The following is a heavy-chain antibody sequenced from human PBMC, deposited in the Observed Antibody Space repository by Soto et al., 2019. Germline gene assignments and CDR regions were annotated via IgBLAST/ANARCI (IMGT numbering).Heavy chain of an antibody. CDR2: INHSGST. CDR1: GGSFSGYY. CDR3: ARGLSCSGSYYRRVFCAFDI. Sequence: SETLSLTCAVYGGSFSGYYWSWIRQPPGKGLEWIGEINHSGSTNYNPSLKSRVTISVDTSKNQFSLKLSSVTAADTAVYYCARGLSCSGSYYRRVFCAFDIWGQGTMVTVSS. J-gene: IGHJ3*02. V-gene: IGHV4-34*01. D-gene: IGHD3-10*02.